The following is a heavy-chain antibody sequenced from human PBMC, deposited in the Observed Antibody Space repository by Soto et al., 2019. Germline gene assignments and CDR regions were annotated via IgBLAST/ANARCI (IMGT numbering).Heavy chain of an antibody. V-gene: IGHV1-18*01. D-gene: IGHD6-19*01. CDR3: ARDRYSSGWYSDY. CDR2: ISAYNGNT. CDR1: GYAYDSRC. Sequence: GAPVELTCKASGYAYDSRCIRWVQQDPGQGLEWMGWISAYNGNTNYAQKLQGRVTMTTDTSTSTAYMELRSLRSDDTAVYYCARDRYSSGWYSDYWGQGTLVTLSS. J-gene: IGHJ4*02.